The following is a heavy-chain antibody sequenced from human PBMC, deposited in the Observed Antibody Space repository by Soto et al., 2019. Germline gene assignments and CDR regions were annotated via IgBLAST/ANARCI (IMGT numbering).Heavy chain of an antibody. CDR3: ARELVVTPYYYYYGMDV. Sequence: XETRSLPCAVYGWSFSGYSLSWIRQPPGKGLEWIGEINHSGSTNYNPSLKSRVTISVDTSKNQFSLKLSSVTAADTAVYYCARELVVTPYYYYYGMDVWGQGTTVTVSS. V-gene: IGHV4-34*01. CDR2: INHSGST. CDR1: GWSFSGYS. D-gene: IGHD2-21*02. J-gene: IGHJ6*02.